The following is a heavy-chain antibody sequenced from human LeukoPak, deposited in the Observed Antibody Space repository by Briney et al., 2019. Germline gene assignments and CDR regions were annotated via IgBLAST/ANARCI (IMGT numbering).Heavy chain of an antibody. J-gene: IGHJ5*02. D-gene: IGHD4-17*01. Sequence: GASVKVSCKASGYTFTSYGISWVRQAPAQGLEWMGWISAYNGNTNYAQKRQGRDTMTTDTSTSTAYMELRSLKSDDTAVYYCARNRFYGDDGGWFDPWAQGTLVTVSS. CDR3: ARNRFYGDDGGWFDP. CDR1: GYTFTSYG. CDR2: ISAYNGNT. V-gene: IGHV1-18*01.